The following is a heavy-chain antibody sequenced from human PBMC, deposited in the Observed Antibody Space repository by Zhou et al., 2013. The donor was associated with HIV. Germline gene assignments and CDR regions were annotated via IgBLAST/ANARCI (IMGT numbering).Heavy chain of an antibody. CDR3: AIKQTGDRGWFDP. Sequence: QVQLVQSGAEVKKPGSAVKVSCKASGGTFSNFPISWVRQAPGQGLEWMGRITPLVSTANYAQNFQARLTITADKSTRTAYMELTSLTYEDTAVYYCAIKQTGDRGWFDPWGQGTLVTVSS. V-gene: IGHV1-69*04. D-gene: IGHD7-27*01. CDR1: GGTFSNFP. CDR2: ITPLVSTA. J-gene: IGHJ5*02.